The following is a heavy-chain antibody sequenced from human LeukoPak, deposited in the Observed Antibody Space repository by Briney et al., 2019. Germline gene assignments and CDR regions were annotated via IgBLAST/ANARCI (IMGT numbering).Heavy chain of an antibody. D-gene: IGHD6-13*01. CDR3: ARQHQQVVRGLFDY. Sequence: TGGSLRLSCAASGFTFSSYSMNWVRQAPGKGLEWVSSISSSSSYIYYADSVKGRFTISRDNAKNSLYLQMNSLRAEDTAVYYCARQHQQVVRGLFDYWGQGTLVTVSS. V-gene: IGHV3-21*01. J-gene: IGHJ4*02. CDR1: GFTFSSYS. CDR2: ISSSSSYI.